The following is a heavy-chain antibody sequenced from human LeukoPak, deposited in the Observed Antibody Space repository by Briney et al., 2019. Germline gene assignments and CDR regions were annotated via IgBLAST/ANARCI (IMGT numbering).Heavy chain of an antibody. Sequence: SVKVSCKASGGTFSSYAISWVRQAPGQGLEWMGGIIPIFGTTNYAQKFQDRVTITADKSTSTAYMELSSLRSEDTAVYYCARVVGLTGYSSSWYSGYYYYMDVWGKGTTVTVSS. V-gene: IGHV1-69*06. CDR3: ARVVGLTGYSSSWYSGYYYYMDV. CDR2: IIPIFGTT. D-gene: IGHD6-13*01. CDR1: GGTFSSYA. J-gene: IGHJ6*03.